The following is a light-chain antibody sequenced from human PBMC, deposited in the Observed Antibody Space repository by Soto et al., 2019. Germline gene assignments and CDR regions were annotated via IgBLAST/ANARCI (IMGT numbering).Light chain of an antibody. V-gene: IGKV3-20*01. Sequence: EIVLTQSPGTLSLSPVERATLSCSSSQSVSSGHLAWYQQKPGQAPRLLIYGASSRATGIPDRFSGSGSGTDFTLTISRLEPEDFAVYYCQQYGSPTWTFGQGTKVDIK. J-gene: IGKJ1*01. CDR1: QSVSSGH. CDR3: QQYGSPTWT. CDR2: GAS.